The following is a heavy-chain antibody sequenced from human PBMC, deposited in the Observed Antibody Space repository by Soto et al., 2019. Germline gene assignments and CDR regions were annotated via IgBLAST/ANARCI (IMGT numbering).Heavy chain of an antibody. J-gene: IGHJ4*02. CDR3: ARLPGMHLRMFYFDY. Sequence: SETLSLTCTVSGDSMTTHTYYWSWLRQPPGKGLEWIGTIYYTASTYYNPSLQSRVTISVDTPKNQFSLKVNSVTAADTAVYYCARLPGMHLRMFYFDYWGQGALVTVSS. D-gene: IGHD1-26*01. CDR1: GDSMTTHTYY. V-gene: IGHV4-39*01. CDR2: IYYTAST.